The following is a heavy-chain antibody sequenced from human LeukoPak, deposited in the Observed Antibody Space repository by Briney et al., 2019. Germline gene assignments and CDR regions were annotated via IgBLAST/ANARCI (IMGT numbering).Heavy chain of an antibody. V-gene: IGHV4-4*02. J-gene: IGHJ4*01. Sequence: SGTLSRTPAVSGGSISITNWWSWVRQPPGKGRKWIGENNHSGITNYISSLKRGVTISVDKSKHQFSRKLSSATAAATAVYYSAMGNDLTGYDRDRNYVDYWGQRTPVTASS. CDR3: AMGNDLTGYDRDRNYVDY. D-gene: IGHD3-9*01. CDR2: NNHSGIT. CDR1: GGSISITNW.